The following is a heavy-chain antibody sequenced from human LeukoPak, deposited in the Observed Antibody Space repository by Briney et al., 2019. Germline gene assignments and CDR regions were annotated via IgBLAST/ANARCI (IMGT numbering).Heavy chain of an antibody. Sequence: GGSLRLSCAASGFTFSSYAMHWVRQAPGKGLEWVAVISYDGSNKYYADSVKGRFTISRDNSKNTLYLQMISLRAEDTAVYYCAREAGGPVAGTGYYFDYWGQGTLVTVSS. CDR2: ISYDGSNK. D-gene: IGHD6-19*01. V-gene: IGHV3-30*04. CDR1: GFTFSSYA. J-gene: IGHJ4*02. CDR3: AREAGGPVAGTGYYFDY.